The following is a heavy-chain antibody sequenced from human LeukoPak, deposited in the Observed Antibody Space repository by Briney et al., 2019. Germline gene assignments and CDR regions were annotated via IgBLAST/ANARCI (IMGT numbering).Heavy chain of an antibody. CDR3: AKDGIAVAGTDYYYYGMDV. J-gene: IGHJ6*02. V-gene: IGHV3-30*18. Sequence: GGSLRLSCVVSGFTFSRYGMHWVRQAPGKGLEWVAVISYDGSNKYYGDSVKDRFTISRDNAKNTLFLQLNSLRAEDTAVYYCAKDGIAVAGTDYYYYGMDVWGQGTTVTVSS. D-gene: IGHD6-19*01. CDR1: GFTFSRYG. CDR2: ISYDGSNK.